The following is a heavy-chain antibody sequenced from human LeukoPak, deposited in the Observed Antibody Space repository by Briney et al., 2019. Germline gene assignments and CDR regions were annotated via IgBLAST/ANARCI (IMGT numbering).Heavy chain of an antibody. CDR1: GFTFSSYG. CDR3: ARDHGNWFDP. V-gene: IGHV3-30*02. J-gene: IGHJ5*02. Sequence: GGSLRLSCAASGFTFSSYGMHWVRQAPGKGLEWVAFIRYDGSNKYYADSVKGRFTISRDNSKSTLYLQMNSLRAEDTAVYYCARDHGNWFDPWGQGTLVTVSS. CDR2: IRYDGSNK.